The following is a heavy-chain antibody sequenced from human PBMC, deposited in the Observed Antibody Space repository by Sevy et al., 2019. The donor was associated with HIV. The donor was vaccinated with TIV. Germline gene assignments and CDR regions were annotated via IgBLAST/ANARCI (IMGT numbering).Heavy chain of an antibody. D-gene: IGHD6-13*01. CDR3: AKDQKGGLAPAGTSGFDP. Sequence: GGSLRLSCAASGFTFSGYAMSWVRQAPGKGLEWVSAISGSGGSTYYANPVKGRFTISRDNSKNTLYLQMNSLRAEDTAVYYCAKDQKGGLAPAGTSGFDPWGQGTLVTVSS. CDR2: ISGSGGST. CDR1: GFTFSGYA. J-gene: IGHJ5*02. V-gene: IGHV3-23*01.